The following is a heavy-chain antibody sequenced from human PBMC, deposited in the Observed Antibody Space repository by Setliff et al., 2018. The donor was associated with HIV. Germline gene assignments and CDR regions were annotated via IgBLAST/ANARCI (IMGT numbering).Heavy chain of an antibody. J-gene: IGHJ6*03. V-gene: IGHV4-38-2*02. CDR1: GYSISSGYY. D-gene: IGHD3-10*01. CDR2: IHHSGNT. CDR3: ARDGPLEGSYRYYYYYMDV. Sequence: SETLSLTCPVSGYSISSGYYWGWIRQPPGRGLEWIGAIHHSGNTYYNPSLKSRVTISVDTSKNLFSLKVNSVTAADTAVYYCARDGPLEGSYRYYYYYMDVWGKGTTVTVSS.